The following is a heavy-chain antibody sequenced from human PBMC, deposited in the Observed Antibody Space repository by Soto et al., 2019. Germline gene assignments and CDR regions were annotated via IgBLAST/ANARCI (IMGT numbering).Heavy chain of an antibody. CDR1: GGSISSDVYY. J-gene: IGHJ4*02. CDR3: ARSAGIAVAGHDY. V-gene: IGHV4-39*01. Sequence: QLQLQESGPGLVKPSETLSLTCTVSGGSISSDVYYWGWIRQPPGKGLEWIGSMYSGGSTYYNPSVTSRLTMSVDTSVKQLSLKLSSVTAADTAVYYCARSAGIAVAGHDYWGQGTLVTVSS. D-gene: IGHD6-19*01. CDR2: MYSGGST.